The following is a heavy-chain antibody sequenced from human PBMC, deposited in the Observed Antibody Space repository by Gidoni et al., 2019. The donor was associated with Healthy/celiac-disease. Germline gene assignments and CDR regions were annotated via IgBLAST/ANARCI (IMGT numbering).Heavy chain of an antibody. CDR3: AKNRRSGYYPPTGMDV. V-gene: IGHV3-30*18. Sequence: QVQLVESGGGVVQPGRSLRLSCAATGFTLSSYGMHWVRQAPGKGLEWVAVISYDGSNKYYADSVKGRFTISRDNSKNTLYLQMNSLRAEDTAVYYCAKNRRSGYYPPTGMDVWGQGTTVTVSS. CDR1: GFTLSSYG. J-gene: IGHJ6*02. D-gene: IGHD3-3*01. CDR2: ISYDGSNK.